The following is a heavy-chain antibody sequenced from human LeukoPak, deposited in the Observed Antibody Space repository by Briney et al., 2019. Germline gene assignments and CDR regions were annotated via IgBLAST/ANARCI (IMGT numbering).Heavy chain of an antibody. CDR3: ARDLLSVDNYDALDI. D-gene: IGHD5-12*01. CDR1: GATFGSHS. V-gene: IGHV1-69*13. Sequence: SVKVSCKASGATFGSHSISWVRQAPGQGLEWMGGIVPMFGTDVYAQRFQGRVTVTADESTTTAYMELISPTSEDTAMYYCARDLLSVDNYDALDIWGQGTMVTVSS. J-gene: IGHJ3*02. CDR2: IVPMFGTD.